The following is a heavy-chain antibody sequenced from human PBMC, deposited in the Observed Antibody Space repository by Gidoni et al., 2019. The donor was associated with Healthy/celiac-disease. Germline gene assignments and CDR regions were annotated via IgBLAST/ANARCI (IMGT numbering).Heavy chain of an antibody. CDR3: AKAAPITIFGVVAEYYMDV. CDR2: ISGSGGST. J-gene: IGHJ6*03. V-gene: IGHV3-23*01. D-gene: IGHD3-3*01. CDR1: GFTFRSYA. Sequence: EVQLLESGGGLVQPGGSLRLSCAASGFTFRSYAMCWVRQAPGKGLEWVSAISGSGGSTYYADSVKGRFTISRDNSKNTLYLQMNSLRAEDTAVYYCAKAAPITIFGVVAEYYMDVWGKGTTVTVSS.